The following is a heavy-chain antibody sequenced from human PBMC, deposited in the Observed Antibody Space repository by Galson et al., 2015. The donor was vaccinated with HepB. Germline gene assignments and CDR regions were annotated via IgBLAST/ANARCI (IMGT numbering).Heavy chain of an antibody. J-gene: IGHJ4*02. D-gene: IGHD6-19*01. CDR1: GFTFSNYG. CDR3: AKDPYLYSALAGTMAGFDY. V-gene: IGHV3-30*18. Sequence: LRLFCAASGFTFSNYGMHWVRQAPGKGLEWVAVISYDGSNKYYADSVKGRFTISRDNSKNTLYLQMNSLRAEDTALYYCAKDPYLYSALAGTMAGFDYWGQGTLVTVSS. CDR2: ISYDGSNK.